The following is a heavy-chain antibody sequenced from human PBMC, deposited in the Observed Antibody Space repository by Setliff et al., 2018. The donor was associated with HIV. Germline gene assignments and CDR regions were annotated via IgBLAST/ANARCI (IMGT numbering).Heavy chain of an antibody. J-gene: IGHJ4*02. D-gene: IGHD6-13*01. CDR3: ARVFDLQHLVISPDC. CDR2: INPNSGGS. Sequence: GASVKVSCKASGFTFTGFFIHWVRQAPGQGLEWLGWINPNSGGSSYAQRFQGRVTMTRDTSISTTYMELNRLRSDDTAVYYCARVFDLQHLVISPDCWGQGTLVTVSS. CDR1: GFTFTGFF. V-gene: IGHV1-2*02.